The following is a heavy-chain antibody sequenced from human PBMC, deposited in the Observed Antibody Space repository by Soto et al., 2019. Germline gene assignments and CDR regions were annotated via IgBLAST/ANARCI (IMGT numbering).Heavy chain of an antibody. V-gene: IGHV1-8*01. Sequence: QVQLVQSGAEVKKPGASVKVSCKASGYTFTSYDINWVRQATGQGLEWMGWMNPNSGNTGYAQKFQGRVTMTRNTXIXXAYMELSSLRSEDTAGYYCARVRGIAARGVGQPYYWGQGTLVTVSS. J-gene: IGHJ4*02. CDR3: ARVRGIAARGVGQPYY. CDR2: MNPNSGNT. CDR1: GYTFTSYD. D-gene: IGHD6-6*01.